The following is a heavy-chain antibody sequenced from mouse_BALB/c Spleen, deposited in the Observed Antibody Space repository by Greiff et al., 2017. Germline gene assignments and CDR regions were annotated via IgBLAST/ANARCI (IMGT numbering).Heavy chain of an antibody. CDR2: IDPANGNT. CDR3: ARNSLGLYDY. Sequence: EVQLQQSGAELVKPGASVKLSCTASGFNIKDTYMHWVKQRPEQGLEWIGRIDPANGNTKYDPKFQGKATITADTSSNTAYLQLSSLTSEDAAVYYCARNSLGLYDYWGQGTTLTVSS. V-gene: IGHV14-3*02. J-gene: IGHJ2*01. CDR1: GFNIKDTY. D-gene: IGHD4-1*01.